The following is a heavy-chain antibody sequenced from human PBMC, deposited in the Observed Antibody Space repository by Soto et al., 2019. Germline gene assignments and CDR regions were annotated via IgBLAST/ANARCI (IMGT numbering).Heavy chain of an antibody. V-gene: IGHV3-23*01. CDR3: AKALQARGVAGTSF. CDR2: ISGSGGST. D-gene: IGHD6-19*01. Sequence: GVSLRLSCAASGFTFSSYAMSWVRQAPGKGLEWVSAISGSGGSTYYADSVKGRFTISRDNSKNTLYLQMNSLRAEDTAVYYCAKALQARGVAGTSFWGQGPLVSVTS. CDR1: GFTFSSYA. J-gene: IGHJ4*02.